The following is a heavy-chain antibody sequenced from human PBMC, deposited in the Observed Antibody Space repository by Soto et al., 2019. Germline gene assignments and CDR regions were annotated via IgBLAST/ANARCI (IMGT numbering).Heavy chain of an antibody. Sequence: GGSLRLSCAASGFTFSTAWMSWVRQAPGKGLEWVGRIKSKTDGGTTDYAAPVKGRFTISRDDSKNTLYLQMNSLKTEDTAVYYCTTDLKQLATGYWGQGTLVTVSS. V-gene: IGHV3-15*01. CDR2: IKSKTDGGTT. CDR3: TTDLKQLATGY. J-gene: IGHJ4*02. CDR1: GFTFSTAW. D-gene: IGHD6-13*01.